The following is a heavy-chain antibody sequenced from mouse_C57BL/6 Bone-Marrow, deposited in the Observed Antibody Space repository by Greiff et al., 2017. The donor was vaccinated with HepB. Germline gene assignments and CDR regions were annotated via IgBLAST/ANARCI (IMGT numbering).Heavy chain of an antibody. CDR1: GYTFTSYW. V-gene: IGHV1-69*01. CDR2: IDPSDSYT. D-gene: IGHD1-1*01. Sequence: QVQLQQPGAELVMPGASVKLSCKASGYTFTSYWMHWVKQRPGQGLEWIGEIDPSDSYTNYNQKFKGKSTLTVDKSSRTAYVQLSSLTSEDSAVYYCARRSYYGSSYFDYWGQGTTLTVSS. CDR3: ARRSYYGSSYFDY. J-gene: IGHJ2*01.